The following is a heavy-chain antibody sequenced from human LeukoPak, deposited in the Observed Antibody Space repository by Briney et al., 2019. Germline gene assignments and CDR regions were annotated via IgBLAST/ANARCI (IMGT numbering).Heavy chain of an antibody. CDR1: GGSISSDSYY. D-gene: IGHD6-19*01. Sequence: SETLSLTCTVSGGSISSDSYYWAWIRQPPGKGLEWIASIYYSGSTYYNPSLKSRVTIPVDTSRNQFSLKLSSVTAADTAVYYCASLAVAGLSEGYWGQGTLVIVSS. V-gene: IGHV4-39*01. J-gene: IGHJ4*02. CDR3: ASLAVAGLSEGY. CDR2: IYYSGST.